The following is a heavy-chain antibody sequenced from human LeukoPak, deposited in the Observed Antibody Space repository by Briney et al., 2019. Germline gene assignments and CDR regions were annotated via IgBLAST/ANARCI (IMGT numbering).Heavy chain of an antibody. CDR3: AKYGGHFRGNSQFDF. Sequence: SETLSLTCTVSGGSLNSSRYYWGWIRQSPGKGLEWIGCVSYSGNTYYKSSLKSRVTVSVDTSMKQLSLNMSSVTASDTAVYYCAKYGGHFRGNSQFDFWGQGTLVTVSS. J-gene: IGHJ4*02. D-gene: IGHD4-23*01. CDR2: VSYSGNT. V-gene: IGHV4-39*01. CDR1: GGSLNSSRYY.